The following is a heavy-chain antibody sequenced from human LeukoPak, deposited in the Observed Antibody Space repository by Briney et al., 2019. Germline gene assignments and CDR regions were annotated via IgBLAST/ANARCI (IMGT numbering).Heavy chain of an antibody. D-gene: IGHD6-13*01. V-gene: IGHV3-30*04. CDR1: GFTFSSYA. CDR3: ARDIATTGHLAFDY. CDR2: TSDDGRHK. J-gene: IGHJ4*02. Sequence: GGSLRLSCAASGFTFSSYAMHWVRQAPGKGLEWVAVTSDDGRHKYYADSVEGRFTISRDNSNNMLYLQMNSLRPEDTAVCYCARDIATTGHLAFDYWGQGTLVTVSS.